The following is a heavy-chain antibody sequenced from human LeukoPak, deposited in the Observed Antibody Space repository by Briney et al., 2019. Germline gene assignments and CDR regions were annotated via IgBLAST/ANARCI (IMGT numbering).Heavy chain of an antibody. D-gene: IGHD6-13*01. CDR1: EFTFNSYA. CDR3: ARDRKDGAAAGSYYYYGMDV. CDR2: IGGSGSKT. J-gene: IGHJ6*02. V-gene: IGHV3-23*01. Sequence: GGSLRLSCAASEFTFNSYAMSWVRQAPGKGLEWISAIGGSGSKTYYADSVKGRLTMSRDNSKNTLYMQMNSLRADDTAVYYCARDRKDGAAAGSYYYYGMDVWGQGTTVTVSS.